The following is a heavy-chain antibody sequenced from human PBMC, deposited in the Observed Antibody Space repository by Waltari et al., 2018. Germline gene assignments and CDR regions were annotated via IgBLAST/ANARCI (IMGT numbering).Heavy chain of an antibody. CDR1: GFTFSSYA. D-gene: IGHD2-15*01. Sequence: EVQLLESGGGLVQPGGSLRLSCAASGFTFSSYAMSWVRQATGKGLEWVSAISGSGGSTYYADSVKGRFTISRDNSKNTLYRQMNSLRAEDTAVYYCAKLPDRNSDNWFDPWGQGTLVTVSS. J-gene: IGHJ5*02. CDR3: AKLPDRNSDNWFDP. CDR2: ISGSGGST. V-gene: IGHV3-23*01.